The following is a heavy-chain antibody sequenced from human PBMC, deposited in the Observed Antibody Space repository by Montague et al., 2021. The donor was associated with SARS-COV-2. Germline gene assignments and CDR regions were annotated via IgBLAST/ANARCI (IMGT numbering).Heavy chain of an antibody. CDR2: ISHSGGT. Sequence: SETLSLTCAVSGGSISSGTWWTCVRQPPGKGLEWIGEISHSGGTNYNPSLKSRVTISVDKAKNQFSLKLGSVTAADTAVYYCAREVRGRIVVVIAIHYYYFDYWGQGTLVTVSS. CDR3: AREVRGRIVVVIAIHYYYFDY. J-gene: IGHJ4*02. CDR1: GGSISSGTW. V-gene: IGHV4-4*02. D-gene: IGHD2-21*01.